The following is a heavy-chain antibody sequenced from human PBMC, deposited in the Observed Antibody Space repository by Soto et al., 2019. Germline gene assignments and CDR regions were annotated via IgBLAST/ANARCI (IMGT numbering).Heavy chain of an antibody. CDR2: IYYSGST. CDR1: GGSISSSSYY. Sequence: PSETLSLTCTVSGGSISSSSYYWGWIRQPPGKGLEWIGSIYYSGSTYYNPSLKSRVTISVDTSKNQFSLKLSSVTAADTAVYYCARLGGYYQALDSWGPGTLVTVSS. D-gene: IGHD3-22*01. V-gene: IGHV4-39*01. J-gene: IGHJ4*02. CDR3: ARLGGYYQALDS.